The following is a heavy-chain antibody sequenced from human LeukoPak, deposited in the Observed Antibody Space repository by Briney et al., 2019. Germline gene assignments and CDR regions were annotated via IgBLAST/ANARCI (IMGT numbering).Heavy chain of an antibody. V-gene: IGHV4-39*01. J-gene: IGHJ4*02. D-gene: IGHD5-18*01. CDR2: IYYSGTT. CDR1: GGSISSSSYY. Sequence: SSETLSLTCTVSGGSISSSSYYWGWIRQPPGKGLEWIGTIYYSGTTYYNPSLNSRGTISVDTSRNQFSLNLSSVTAADTAVYYCGRGGYSYGFSYWGQGTLVTVSS. CDR3: GRGGYSYGFSY.